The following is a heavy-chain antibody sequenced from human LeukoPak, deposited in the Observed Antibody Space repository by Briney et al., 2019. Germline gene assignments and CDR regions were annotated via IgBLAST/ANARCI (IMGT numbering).Heavy chain of an antibody. CDR2: INWNDGST. Sequence: PGGSLRLSCAASGFTFDDYGMSWVRQAPGKGLEWVSGINWNDGSTGYADSVKGRFTISRDNAKNSLYLQMNSLRAEDTAVYYCTKDQPGSSWFNWGQGTLVTVSS. CDR1: GFTFDDYG. D-gene: IGHD6-13*01. CDR3: TKDQPGSSWFN. V-gene: IGHV3-20*04. J-gene: IGHJ4*02.